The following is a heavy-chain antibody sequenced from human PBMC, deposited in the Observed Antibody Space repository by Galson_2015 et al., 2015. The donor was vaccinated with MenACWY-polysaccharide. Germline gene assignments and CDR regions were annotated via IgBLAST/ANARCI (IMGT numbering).Heavy chain of an antibody. CDR2: IYHSGRT. V-gene: IGHV4-38-2*01. D-gene: IGHD1-26*01. J-gene: IGHJ4*02. CDR1: GYSISSGYY. Sequence: SETLSLTCAVSGYSISSGYYWGWIRQPPGKGLEWIGSIYHSGRTYYNPSLKSRVTISVDTSKNQFSLKLSSVTAADTAVYYCARVEKYSGSYYILHWGQGTLVTVSS. CDR3: ARVEKYSGSYYILH.